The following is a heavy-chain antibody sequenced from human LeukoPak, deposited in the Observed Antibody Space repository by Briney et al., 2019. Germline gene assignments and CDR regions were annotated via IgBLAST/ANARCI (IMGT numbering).Heavy chain of an antibody. CDR3: ANWAGYDSSGYYFTGPFDY. V-gene: IGHV3-21*01. Sequence: GGSLRLSCAASGFTFSSYAMTWVRQAPGKGLEWVSSISGSSSYIFYADSVKGRFTVSRDNAKNSLYLQMNSLGVEDTAVYYCANWAGYDSSGYYFTGPFDYWGQGTLVTVSS. CDR2: ISGSSSYI. CDR1: GFTFSSYA. J-gene: IGHJ4*02. D-gene: IGHD3-22*01.